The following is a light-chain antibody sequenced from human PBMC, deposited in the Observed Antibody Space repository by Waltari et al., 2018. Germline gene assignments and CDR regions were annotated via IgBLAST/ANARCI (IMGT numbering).Light chain of an antibody. Sequence: QSVLTQPPSVSGAPGPRVTISCTGSSSNIGAGYDVHWSQQLPGTAPKLLIYGNSNRPSGVPDRFSGSKSGTSASLAITGLQAEDEADYYCQSYDSSLSGPPPYVFGTGTKVTVL. J-gene: IGLJ1*01. CDR1: SSNIGAGYD. CDR3: QSYDSSLSGPPPYV. CDR2: GNS. V-gene: IGLV1-40*01.